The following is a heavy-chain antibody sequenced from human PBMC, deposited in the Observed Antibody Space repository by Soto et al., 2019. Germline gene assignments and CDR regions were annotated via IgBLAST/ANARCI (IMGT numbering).Heavy chain of an antibody. Sequence: PSETLSLTCTVSGGSISSSSYYWGWIRQPPGKGLEWIGSIYYSGSTYYNPSLKSRVTISVDTSTNQLSLKVTSVTAADTAVYFCARKPGTAVAGIRSHYFDYWGQGSLVTVSS. CDR2: IYYSGST. CDR1: GGSISSSSYY. D-gene: IGHD6-19*01. V-gene: IGHV4-39*01. CDR3: ARKPGTAVAGIRSHYFDY. J-gene: IGHJ4*02.